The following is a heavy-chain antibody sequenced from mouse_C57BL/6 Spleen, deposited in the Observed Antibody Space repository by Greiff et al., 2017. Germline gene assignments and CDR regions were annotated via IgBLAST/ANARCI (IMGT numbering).Heavy chain of an antibody. V-gene: IGHV1-54*01. D-gene: IGHD3-2*02. J-gene: IGHJ2*01. CDR1: GYAFTNYL. CDR3: ARRAAQAYYFDY. Sequence: QVQLKQSGAELVRPGTSVKVSCKASGYAFTNYLIEWVKQRPGQGLEWIGVINPGSGGTNYNEKFKGKATLTADKSSSTAYMPLSSLTSEDSAVYFCARRAAQAYYFDYWGQGTTLTVSS. CDR2: INPGSGGT.